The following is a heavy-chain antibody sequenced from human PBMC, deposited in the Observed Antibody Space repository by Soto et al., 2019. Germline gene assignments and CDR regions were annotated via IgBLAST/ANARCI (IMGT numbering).Heavy chain of an antibody. CDR2: IIPIFGTA. J-gene: IGHJ5*02. Sequence: QVQLVQSGAEVKKPGSSVKVSCKASGGTFSSYAISWVRQAPGQGLEWMGGIIPIFGTANYAQKFQGRVTITADESTSTAYMELSSLRSEDTAVYYCARVSIRGYCSSTSCYYGGWFDPWGQGTLVTVSS. V-gene: IGHV1-69*01. CDR1: GGTFSSYA. D-gene: IGHD2-2*01. CDR3: ARVSIRGYCSSTSCYYGGWFDP.